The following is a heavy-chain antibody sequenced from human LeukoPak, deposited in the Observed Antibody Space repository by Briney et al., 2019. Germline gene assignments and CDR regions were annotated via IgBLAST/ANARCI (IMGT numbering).Heavy chain of an antibody. CDR2: INPSGGST. Sequence: GASVKVSCKASGYTFTSYYMHWVRQAPGQGLEWMGIINPSGGSTSVAQKFQGRVTMTEDTSTDTAYMELSSLRSEDTAVYYCASSSSWPPNTDNCGQGTLVTVSS. CDR1: GYTFTSYY. V-gene: IGHV1-46*01. CDR3: ASSSSWPPNTDN. D-gene: IGHD6-13*01. J-gene: IGHJ4*02.